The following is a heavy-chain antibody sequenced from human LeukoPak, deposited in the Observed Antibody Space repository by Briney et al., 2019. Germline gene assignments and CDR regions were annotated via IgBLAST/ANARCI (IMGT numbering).Heavy chain of an antibody. D-gene: IGHD5-18*01. J-gene: IGHJ4*02. CDR1: GGSISSSSYY. CDR3: ASLSGYSYGYYFDY. Sequence: SETLSLTCTVSGGSISSSSYYWGWIRQPPGKGLEWIGSIYYSGSTYYNPSRKSRVTISVDTSKNQFSLKLSSVTAADTAVYYCASLSGYSYGYYFDYWGQGTLVTVSS. V-gene: IGHV4-39*07. CDR2: IYYSGST.